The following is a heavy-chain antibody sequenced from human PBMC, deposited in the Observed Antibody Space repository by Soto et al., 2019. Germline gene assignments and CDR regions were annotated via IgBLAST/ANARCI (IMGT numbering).Heavy chain of an antibody. J-gene: IGHJ4*02. Sequence: PGGSLRFSCAASGFTFSSYWMHWVRQVPGKGLVWVSRINSEGTGTIYADSVKGRFTISRDNAKNTLYLQMNSLRAEDTAVYYCVRDYDSSGYNSDYWGQGTPVTVSS. D-gene: IGHD3-22*01. V-gene: IGHV3-74*01. CDR1: GFTFSSYW. CDR2: INSEGTGT. CDR3: VRDYDSSGYNSDY.